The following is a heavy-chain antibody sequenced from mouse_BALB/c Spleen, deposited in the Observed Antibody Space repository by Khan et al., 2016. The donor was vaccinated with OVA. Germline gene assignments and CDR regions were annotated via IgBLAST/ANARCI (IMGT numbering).Heavy chain of an antibody. V-gene: IGHV1S135*01. Sequence: VQLQQSGPELMKPGASVKISCKASGYSFTSYYIHWVIQSHGKSLEWIGYIDPFSGDTTYNQKFKGRATLSVDKSSSKTYIHLSNLPSEDSAVYYCTRHGYAAGFTYGGQGTLITVTA. CDR2: IDPFSGDT. CDR1: GYSFTSYY. D-gene: IGHD2-2*01. CDR3: TRHGYAAGFTY. J-gene: IGHJ3*01.